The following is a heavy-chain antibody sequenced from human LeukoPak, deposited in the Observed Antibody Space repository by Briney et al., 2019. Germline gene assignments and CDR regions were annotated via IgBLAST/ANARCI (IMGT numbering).Heavy chain of an antibody. CDR3: AVSGFEAEYFQH. J-gene: IGHJ1*01. D-gene: IGHD3-9*01. V-gene: IGHV1-18*01. CDR2: ISAYNGNT. Sequence: ASVKVSCKASGYTFTSYGISWVRQAPGQGLEWMGWISAYNGNTNYAQKLQGRVTMTTDTSTSTAYMELSRLRSDDTAVYYCAVSGFEAEYFQHWGQGTLVTVSS. CDR1: GYTFTSYG.